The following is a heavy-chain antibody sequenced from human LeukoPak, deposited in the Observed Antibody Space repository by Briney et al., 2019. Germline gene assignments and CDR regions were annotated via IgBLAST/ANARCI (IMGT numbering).Heavy chain of an antibody. CDR1: GGSISSSSYY. CDR2: IYYSGST. CDR3: ARDWEVIIVGARRAFDI. Sequence: PSETLSLTCTVSGGSISSSSYYWGWIRQPPGKGLEWIGSIYYSGSTYYNPSLKSRVTISVDTSKNQFSLKLSSVTAADTAVYYCARDWEVIIVGARRAFDIWGQGTMVTVSS. D-gene: IGHD1-26*01. J-gene: IGHJ3*02. V-gene: IGHV4-39*07.